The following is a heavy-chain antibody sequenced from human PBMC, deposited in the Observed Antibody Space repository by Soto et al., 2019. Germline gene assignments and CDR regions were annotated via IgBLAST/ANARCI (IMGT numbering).Heavy chain of an antibody. J-gene: IGHJ4*02. D-gene: IGHD5-18*01. Sequence: SETLSLTCTVSGGSISSSSYYWGWIRQPPGKGLEWIGSIYYSGSTYYNPSLKSRVTISVDTSKNQFSLKLSSVTAADTAVYYCARQLATAMVIPFDYWGQGTLVTVSS. CDR2: IYYSGST. CDR1: GGSISSSSYY. V-gene: IGHV4-39*01. CDR3: ARQLATAMVIPFDY.